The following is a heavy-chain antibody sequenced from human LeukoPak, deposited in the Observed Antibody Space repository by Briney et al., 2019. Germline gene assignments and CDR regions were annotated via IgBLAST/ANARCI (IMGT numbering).Heavy chain of an antibody. CDR1: GISINPYY. CDR2: IIYTTGST. V-gene: IGHV4-4*07. J-gene: IGHJ4*02. Sequence: SETLSLTCTVSGISINPYYWTWIRQPAGKGLEWIGRIIYTTGSTNYNPSLNSRVTMSVDTSKNQISLKLPYVTAADTAMYYCMRDGPSWGLLWGLGTLVTVSS. CDR3: MRDGPSWGLL. D-gene: IGHD7-27*01.